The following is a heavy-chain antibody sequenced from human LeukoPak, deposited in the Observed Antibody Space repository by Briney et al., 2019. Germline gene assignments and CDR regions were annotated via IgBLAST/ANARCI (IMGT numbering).Heavy chain of an antibody. J-gene: IGHJ4*02. D-gene: IGHD4-17*01. CDR2: INPNSGGT. CDR1: GYTFTGYY. CDR3: ARARVTTRTLDY. V-gene: IGHV1-2*02. Sequence: ASVKVSCKASGYTFTGYYMHWVRQAPGQGLEWMGWINPNSGGTNYAQKFQGRVTMTRDTSISTAYMELSRLRSDDTAVYYCARARVTTRTLDYWGQGTLVTVSS.